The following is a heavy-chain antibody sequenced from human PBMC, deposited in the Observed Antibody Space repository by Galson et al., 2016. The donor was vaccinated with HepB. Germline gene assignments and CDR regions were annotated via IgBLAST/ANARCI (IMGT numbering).Heavy chain of an antibody. CDR1: GFAFSNYA. CDR3: AKDSSIWGAAGNFGN. D-gene: IGHD6-13*01. Sequence: SLRLSCAAFGFAFSNYAMSWVRQAPGKGLEWVSAISASGGSTFYGDSVKGRFTISRDNPKETLYLEMSSLRVGDTAIYYCAKDSSIWGAAGNFGNWGQGTLVSVSS. CDR2: ISASGGST. V-gene: IGHV3-23*01. J-gene: IGHJ4*02.